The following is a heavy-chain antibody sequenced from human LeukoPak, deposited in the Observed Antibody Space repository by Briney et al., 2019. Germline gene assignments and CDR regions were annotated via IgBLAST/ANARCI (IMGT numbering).Heavy chain of an antibody. D-gene: IGHD4-17*01. J-gene: IGHJ4*02. CDR3: AKVGLRLGGDY. Sequence: ETLSLTCSVSGGSISSYYWKWIRQSPGKGLEWVSTLSDSGGKTYYADSVKGRFTISRDNSKNTLYLQMNSLRAEDTAVYYCAKVGLRLGGDYWGQGTLVTVSS. V-gene: IGHV3-23*01. CDR1: GGSISSYY. CDR2: LSDSGGKT.